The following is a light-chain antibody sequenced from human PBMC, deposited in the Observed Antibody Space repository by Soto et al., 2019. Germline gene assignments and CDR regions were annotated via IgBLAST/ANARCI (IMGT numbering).Light chain of an antibody. CDR3: QRYGNSPVYA. CDR1: QSVSSSY. CDR2: GTS. Sequence: EIVLTQSPGTLSLSPGERATLSCRASQSVSSSYLAGYQQKPGQAPRLLIYGTSSRATGIPDRFSGSGSGTDFTLTISRLEPEDFAVYYCQRYGNSPVYAFGQGTRLEIK. V-gene: IGKV3-20*01. J-gene: IGKJ2*01.